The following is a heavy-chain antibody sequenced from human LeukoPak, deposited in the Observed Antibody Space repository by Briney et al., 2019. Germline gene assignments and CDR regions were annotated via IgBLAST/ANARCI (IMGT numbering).Heavy chain of an antibody. CDR1: GFTFSSYA. D-gene: IGHD3-10*01. CDR3: AKDWATMVRGADY. V-gene: IGHV3-23*01. CDR2: ISASGGST. J-gene: IGHJ4*02. Sequence: GGSLRLSCAASGFTFSSYAMNWVRQAPGKGLEWVSTISASGGSTYYADSVKGRFTFSRDNSKNTLYLQMNGLRAEDTAVYYCAKDWATMVRGADYWGQGTLVTVSS.